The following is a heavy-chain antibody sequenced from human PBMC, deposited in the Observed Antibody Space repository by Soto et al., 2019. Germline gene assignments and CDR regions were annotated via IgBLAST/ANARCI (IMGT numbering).Heavy chain of an antibody. Sequence: KPSETLSLTCSVYGGSFSGYYWSWIRQPPGKGLEWIGEINHSGSTNYNPSLKSRVTISVDTSKNQFSLKLSSVTAADTAVYYCARDKQWLVFKSEFDYWGQGTLVTVSS. J-gene: IGHJ4*02. CDR1: GGSFSGYY. CDR2: INHSGST. CDR3: ARDKQWLVFKSEFDY. D-gene: IGHD6-19*01. V-gene: IGHV4-34*01.